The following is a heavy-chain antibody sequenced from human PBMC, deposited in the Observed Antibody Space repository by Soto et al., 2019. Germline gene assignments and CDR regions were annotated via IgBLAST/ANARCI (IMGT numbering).Heavy chain of an antibody. CDR2: IRSKAYGGTT. Sequence: HPGGSLRLSCTASGFTFGDYAMSWFRQAPGKGLEWGGFIRSKAYGGTTEYAASVKGRFTISRDDSKSIAYLQMNSLKTEDTAVYYCPSQSRLLRFLEWLPYYNYYMDVWAKGPRSPSP. V-gene: IGHV3-49*03. CDR3: PSQSRLLRFLEWLPYYNYYMDV. D-gene: IGHD3-3*01. J-gene: IGHJ6*03. CDR1: GFTFGDYA.